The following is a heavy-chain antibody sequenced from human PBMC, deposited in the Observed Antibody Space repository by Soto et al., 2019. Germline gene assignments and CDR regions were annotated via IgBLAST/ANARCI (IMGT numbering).Heavy chain of an antibody. V-gene: IGHV3-30*04. J-gene: IGHJ6*02. D-gene: IGHD2-2*01. CDR2: ISFDGSNK. CDR3: ARFSTSLKYFDYYGMDV. CDR1: GFTFHSFS. Sequence: QVQLVESGGGVVQPGRSLRLSCEASGFTFHSFSMHWVRQAPGKGLEWVAVISFDGSNKDYDDSVKGRFTISRDNSKNTLDLQMDSLRPEDTAVYYCARFSTSLKYFDYYGMDVWGQGTTVAVSS.